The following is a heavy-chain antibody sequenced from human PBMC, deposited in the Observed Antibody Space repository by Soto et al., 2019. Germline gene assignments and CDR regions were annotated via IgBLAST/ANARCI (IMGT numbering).Heavy chain of an antibody. Sequence: SVKVSCKASGATFSSYAISWVRQAPGQGLEWMGGIIPIFGTANYAQKFQGRVTITADESTSTAYMELSSLRSEDTAVYYCARGSEGHVDWFDPWGQGTLVTVS. J-gene: IGHJ5*02. CDR2: IIPIFGTA. CDR1: GATFSSYA. V-gene: IGHV1-69*13. CDR3: ARGSEGHVDWFDP.